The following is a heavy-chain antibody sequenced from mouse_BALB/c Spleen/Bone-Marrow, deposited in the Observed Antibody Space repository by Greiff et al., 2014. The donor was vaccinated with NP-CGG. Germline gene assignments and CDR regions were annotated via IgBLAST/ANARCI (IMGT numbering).Heavy chain of an antibody. J-gene: IGHJ4*01. D-gene: IGHD2-4*01. Sequence: QVQLQQSAAELVRPGASVKMSCKTSGYTFTYYTMHWVKQRPGQGLEWIGYINPSSGYTDYNQKFKDKTTLTTDKSSSTAYLQLSSLTSEDSAVYYCVRENYDYDGDAMDYWGQGTSVTVSS. CDR1: GYTFTYYT. CDR2: INPSSGYT. CDR3: VRENYDYDGDAMDY. V-gene: IGHV1-4*02.